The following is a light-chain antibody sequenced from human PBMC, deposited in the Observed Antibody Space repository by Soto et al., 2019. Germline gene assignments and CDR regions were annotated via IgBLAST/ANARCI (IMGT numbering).Light chain of an antibody. Sequence: IQLTQSPSSLSASVGDRVTISCRASQGIGTYLDWYQQTPGKAPKLXIYKASSLESGVPSMFSGSGSGTECTRTISSLQPDDFATDYCQQYNSYSPTFGQGTKVDIK. J-gene: IGKJ1*01. CDR3: QQYNSYSPT. V-gene: IGKV1-5*03. CDR1: QGIGTY. CDR2: KAS.